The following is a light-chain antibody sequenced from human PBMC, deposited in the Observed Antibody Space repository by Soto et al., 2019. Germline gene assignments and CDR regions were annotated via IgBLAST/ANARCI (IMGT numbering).Light chain of an antibody. CDR3: AAWADSLRDYV. Sequence: QSVLTQPPSASGTPGQRVTISCSRSSSNIGSNYVYWYQQLPGTAPKLLIYRDNQRPSGVPDRYSGSKSGTSASLAISGLRSEDGDDYYCAAWADSLRDYVFGTGTKVTVL. V-gene: IGLV1-47*01. CDR2: RDN. CDR1: SSNIGSNY. J-gene: IGLJ1*01.